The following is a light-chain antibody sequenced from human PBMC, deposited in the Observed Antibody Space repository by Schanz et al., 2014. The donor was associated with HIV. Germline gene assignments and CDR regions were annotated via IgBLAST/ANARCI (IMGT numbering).Light chain of an antibody. CDR1: SSNIGPHSD. Sequence: QSVLTQPPSVSGAPGQRVTISCTGSSSNIGPHSDVHWYQQLPGTAPKLLIYGNNNRPSGVPDRFSGSKSGTSASLVITGLQAEDEADYYCQSFDSSLSGSVFGGGTKLTVL. J-gene: IGLJ3*02. CDR3: QSFDSSLSGSV. CDR2: GNN. V-gene: IGLV1-40*01.